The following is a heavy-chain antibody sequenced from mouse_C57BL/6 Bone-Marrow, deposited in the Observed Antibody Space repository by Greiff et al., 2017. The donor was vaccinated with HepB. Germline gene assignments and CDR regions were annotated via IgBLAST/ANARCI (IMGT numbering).Heavy chain of an antibody. CDR2: ISDGGSYT. J-gene: IGHJ1*03. CDR1: GFTFSSYA. V-gene: IGHV5-4*01. Sequence: EVQVVESGGGLVKPGGSLKLSCAASGFTFSSYAMSWVRQTPEKRLEWVATISDGGSYTYYPDNVKGRFTISRDNAKNNLYLQMSHLKSEDTAMYYCARVGYYGNWYFDVWGTGTTVTVSS. CDR3: ARVGYYGNWYFDV. D-gene: IGHD2-1*01.